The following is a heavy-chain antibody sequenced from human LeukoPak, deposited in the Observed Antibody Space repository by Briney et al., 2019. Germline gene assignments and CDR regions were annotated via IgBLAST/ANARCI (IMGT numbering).Heavy chain of an antibody. CDR1: GYTFTGYY. J-gene: IGHJ4*02. V-gene: IGHV1-2*06. Sequence: ASVKVSCKASGYTFTGYYMHWVRQAPGQGLGWMGRINPNSGGTNYAQKFQGRVTMTRDTSISTAYMELSRLRSDDTAVYYCARAGSFHYYDSSGYGNWGQGTLVTVSS. D-gene: IGHD3-22*01. CDR3: ARAGSFHYYDSSGYGN. CDR2: INPNSGGT.